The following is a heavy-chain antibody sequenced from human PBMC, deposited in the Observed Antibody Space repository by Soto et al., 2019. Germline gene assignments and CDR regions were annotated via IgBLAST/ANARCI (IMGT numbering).Heavy chain of an antibody. V-gene: IGHV3-21*01. CDR3: EREITSRALYYYGMDV. CDR1: GFTFSSYS. D-gene: IGHD2-2*01. Sequence: PGGSLRLSCAASGFTFSSYSMNWVRQAPGKGLEWVSSISSSSSYIYYADSVKGRFTISRDNAKNSLYLQMNSLRAEDTAVYYCEREITSRALYYYGMDVWGQGTTVTVSS. J-gene: IGHJ6*02. CDR2: ISSSSSYI.